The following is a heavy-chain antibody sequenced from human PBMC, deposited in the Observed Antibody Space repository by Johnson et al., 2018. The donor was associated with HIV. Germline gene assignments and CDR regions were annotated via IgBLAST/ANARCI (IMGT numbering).Heavy chain of an antibody. CDR2: IGTIGDT. Sequence: VQLVESRGGLVQPGGSLRLSCAASGFTFSSYDMHWVRQATGKGLEWVSFIGTIGDTQYAGSVKGRFTTSRENAKNSFFLQMKSLRDADTAVYYCARGLGWDTNLAFDIWGQGTMVTVSS. J-gene: IGHJ3*02. CDR1: GFTFSSYD. CDR3: ARGLGWDTNLAFDI. D-gene: IGHD4-23*01. V-gene: IGHV3-13*01.